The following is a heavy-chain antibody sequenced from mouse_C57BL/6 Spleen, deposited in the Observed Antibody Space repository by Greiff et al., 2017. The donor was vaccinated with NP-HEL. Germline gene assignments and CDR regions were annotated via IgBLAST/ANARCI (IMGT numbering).Heavy chain of an antibody. CDR3: VREGTTVVGYFDV. Sequence: VQLQQPGTELVKPGASVKLSCKASGYTFTSYWMHWVKQRPGQGLEWIGNINPSNGGTNYNEKFKSKATLTVDKSSSTAYMQLSSLTSEDSAVYYCVREGTTVVGYFDVWGTGTTVTVSS. CDR1: GYTFTSYW. V-gene: IGHV1-53*01. CDR2: INPSNGGT. J-gene: IGHJ1*03. D-gene: IGHD1-1*01.